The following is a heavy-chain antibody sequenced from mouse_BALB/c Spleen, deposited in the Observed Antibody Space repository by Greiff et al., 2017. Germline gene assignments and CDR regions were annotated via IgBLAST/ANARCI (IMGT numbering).Heavy chain of an antibody. CDR3: ARVGNYFWFAY. D-gene: IGHD2-1*01. Sequence: EVKLVESGGGLVKPGGSLKLSCAASGFTFSSYAMSWVRQSPEKRLEWVAEISSGGSYTYYPDTVTGRFTISRDNAKNTLYLEMSSLRSEDTAMYYCARVGNYFWFAYWGQGTLVTVSA. CDR2: ISSGGSYT. J-gene: IGHJ3*01. CDR1: GFTFSSYA. V-gene: IGHV5-9-4*01.